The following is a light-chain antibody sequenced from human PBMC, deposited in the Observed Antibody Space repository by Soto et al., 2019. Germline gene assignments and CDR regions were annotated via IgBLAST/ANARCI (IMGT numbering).Light chain of an antibody. CDR2: KAS. V-gene: IGKV1-5*03. J-gene: IGKJ1*01. CDR1: QTISSW. CDR3: QHYNSYSEA. Sequence: DIQMTQSPSSLSAPVGNRVTITCRASQTISSWLAWYQQKPGKAPKLLIYKASTLKSGVPSRFSGSGSGTEFTLTISSLQPDDFATYYRQHYNSYSEAFGQGTKVDIK.